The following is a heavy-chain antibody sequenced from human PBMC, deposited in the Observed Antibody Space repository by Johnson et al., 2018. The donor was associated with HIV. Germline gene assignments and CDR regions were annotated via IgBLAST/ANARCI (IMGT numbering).Heavy chain of an antibody. Sequence: VLLVESGGGVVQPGRSLRLSCAASGFTFSSYWMSWVRQAPGKGLEWVANIKQDGSGDSTEYADSVKGRFTVSRDNAKNSLFLQMNSLKTEDTAVYYCSVYFGTAFDFWGQGTMVTVSS. V-gene: IGHV3-7*03. CDR1: GFTFSSYW. D-gene: IGHD6-25*01. CDR2: IKQDGSGDST. J-gene: IGHJ3*01. CDR3: SVYFGTAFDF.